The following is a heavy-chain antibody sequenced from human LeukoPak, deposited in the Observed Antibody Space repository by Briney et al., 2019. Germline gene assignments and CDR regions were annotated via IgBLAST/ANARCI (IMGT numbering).Heavy chain of an antibody. CDR1: GFTLSSYE. CDR2: TSSSGSTI. CDR3: ARFSVGTTGFDY. Sequence: GGSLRLSCAASGFTLSSYEMNWVRQAPGTGLEWVSYTSSSGSTIYYAVSVKVRFTISRDNAKLSLYLQMNSLRAADTAVYYCARFSVGTTGFDYWGQVTMVTVAS. D-gene: IGHD1-26*01. J-gene: IGHJ4*02. V-gene: IGHV3-48*03.